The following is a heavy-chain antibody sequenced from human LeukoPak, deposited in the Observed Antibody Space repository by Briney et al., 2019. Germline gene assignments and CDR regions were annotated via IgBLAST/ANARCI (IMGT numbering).Heavy chain of an antibody. CDR2: IYYSGTT. V-gene: IGHV4-59*01. CDR3: AREGQWLGFDY. CDR1: GGSISNYY. D-gene: IGHD6-19*01. Sequence: SETLSLTCTVSGGSISNYYWSWIRQPPGKGLEWIGYIYYSGTTNYSPSLKSRVTISVDTSKNQFSLKLSSVTAADTAVYYCAREGQWLGFDYWGQGTLVTVSS. J-gene: IGHJ4*02.